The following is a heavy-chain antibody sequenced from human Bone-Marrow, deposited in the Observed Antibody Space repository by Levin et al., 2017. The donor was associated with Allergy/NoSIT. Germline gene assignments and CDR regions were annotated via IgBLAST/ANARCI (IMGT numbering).Heavy chain of an antibody. Sequence: GGSLRLSCAASGLTFNSAMSWVRQAPGKGLEWVSTVGGGGDTTYYADSVRGRFTISRDNSKNTLYIQINSLRVEGTAVYYCVKDWVRYQHNWFDPWGQGTLVAVSS. J-gene: IGHJ5*02. CDR3: VKDWVRYQHNWFDP. CDR2: VGGGGDTT. V-gene: IGHV3-23*01. D-gene: IGHD3-16*02. CDR1: GLTFNSA.